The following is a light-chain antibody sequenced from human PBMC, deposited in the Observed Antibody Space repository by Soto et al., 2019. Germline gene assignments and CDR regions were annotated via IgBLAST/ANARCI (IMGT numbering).Light chain of an antibody. CDR3: QQRQYWPPIT. CDR2: DAS. V-gene: IGKV3D-20*02. Sequence: DIVLTQSPCTLSLSPGERATLSCGASQSVSSSYLAWYQQKPGQAPRLLIYDASNRAAGIPARFSGSGSGTDFTLTISSLEPEDFAIYYCQQRQYWPPITFGQGTRLEIK. J-gene: IGKJ5*01. CDR1: QSVSSSY.